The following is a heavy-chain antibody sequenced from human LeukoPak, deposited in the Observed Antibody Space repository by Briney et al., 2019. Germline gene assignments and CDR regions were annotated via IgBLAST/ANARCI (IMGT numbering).Heavy chain of an antibody. V-gene: IGHV3-48*03. Sequence: GGSLRLSCAASGFTFSNYEMHWVRQAPGKGLEWVSYISSSGSDIYYADSVKGRFTISRDNAKNSLYLQTNSLRAEDTAVYYCARAGQEWFGELGFDQWGQGTLVIVSS. CDR2: ISSSGSDI. D-gene: IGHD3-10*01. CDR3: ARAGQEWFGELGFDQ. CDR1: GFTFSNYE. J-gene: IGHJ4*02.